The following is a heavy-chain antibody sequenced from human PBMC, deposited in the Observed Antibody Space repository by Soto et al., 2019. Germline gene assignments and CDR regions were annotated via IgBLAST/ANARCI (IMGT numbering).Heavy chain of an antibody. J-gene: IGHJ3*02. Sequence: ASVKVSCKASGFTFTSSAMQWVRQARGQRLEWIGWIVVGSGNTNYAQKFQERVTITRDMSTSTAYMELSSLRSEDTAVYYCAAAPYGDYEPSAFDIWGQGTMVTVSS. V-gene: IGHV1-58*02. CDR2: IVVGSGNT. D-gene: IGHD4-17*01. CDR1: GFTFTSSA. CDR3: AAAPYGDYEPSAFDI.